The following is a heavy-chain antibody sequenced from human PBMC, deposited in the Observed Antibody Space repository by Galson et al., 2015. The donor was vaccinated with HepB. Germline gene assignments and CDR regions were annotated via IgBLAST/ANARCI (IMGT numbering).Heavy chain of an antibody. V-gene: IGHV5-51*01. CDR1: GYTFTTYW. CDR3: ASSANFYDMDV. J-gene: IGHJ6*02. CDR2: IYPGDSAT. Sequence: QSGAEVKKPGESLKISCKGSGYTFTTYWIAWVRQMPGKGLEWMGIIYPGDSATRYSPSFQGQVTISADKSISTAYLQWSSLKASNTAMYYCASSANFYDMDVWGQGTTVTVSS.